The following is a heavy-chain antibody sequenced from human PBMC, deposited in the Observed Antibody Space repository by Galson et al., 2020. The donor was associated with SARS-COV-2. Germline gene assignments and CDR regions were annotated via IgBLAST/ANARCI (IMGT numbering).Heavy chain of an antibody. CDR1: GYNFISYD. V-gene: IGHV1-8*01. J-gene: IGHJ4*02. CDR3: ARGLQWELPY. CDR2: MNPKGGDT. Sequence: ASVKVSCKVSGYNFISYDVNWVRQATGHGLEWMGWMNPKGGDTGYAQKFQGRVTMTRNTSISTAYMELSRLRSDDTAVYYCARGLQWELPYWGQGTPVTVSS. D-gene: IGHD1-26*01.